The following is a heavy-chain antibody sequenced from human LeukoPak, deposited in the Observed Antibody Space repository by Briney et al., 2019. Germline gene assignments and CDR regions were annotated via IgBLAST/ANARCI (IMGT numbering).Heavy chain of an antibody. D-gene: IGHD2-21*02. Sequence: PSEALSLTCTVSGGSISSGGYYWSWIRQHPGKGLEWIGYIYYSGSTYYNPSLKSRVTISVDTSKNQFSLKLISVTAADTAVYYCARNIVVVTAIPTYYYGMDVWGQGTTVTVSS. CDR3: ARNIVVVTAIPTYYYGMDV. V-gene: IGHV4-31*03. J-gene: IGHJ6*02. CDR1: GGSISSGGYY. CDR2: IYYSGST.